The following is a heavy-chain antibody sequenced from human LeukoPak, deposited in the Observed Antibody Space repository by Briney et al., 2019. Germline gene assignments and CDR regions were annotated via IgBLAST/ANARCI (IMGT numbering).Heavy chain of an antibody. V-gene: IGHV3-48*03. J-gene: IGHJ4*02. CDR2: ISNSGHNV. D-gene: IGHD5-18*01. CDR1: GFTFSSYE. CDR3: ARDQGKYSHGQLDY. Sequence: GGSLTLSCAASGFTFSSYEMTWVRQAPGKGLEYISYISNSGHNVYYADSVKGRFTISRDNAKSSLYLQVDSLRAEDTAVYYCARDQGKYSHGQLDYWGQGILVTVSA.